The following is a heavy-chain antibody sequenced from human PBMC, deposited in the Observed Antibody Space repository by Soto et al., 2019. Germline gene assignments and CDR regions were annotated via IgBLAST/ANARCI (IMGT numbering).Heavy chain of an antibody. D-gene: IGHD3-22*01. CDR2: IYYTGSA. CDR1: GDSISSGYFY. CDR3: ARDKYDSSGYYLYDAFDI. Sequence: PSETLSLTCTVSGDSISSGYFYWAWIRQHPGKGLEWIGFIYYTGSAYYNPSLKSRVSISVDTSKNQFSLKMSSVTAADTAVYFCARDKYDSSGYYLYDAFDIWGQGTMVTV. J-gene: IGHJ3*02. V-gene: IGHV4-31*03.